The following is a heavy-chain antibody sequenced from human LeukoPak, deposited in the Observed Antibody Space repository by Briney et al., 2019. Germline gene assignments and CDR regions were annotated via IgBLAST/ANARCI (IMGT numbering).Heavy chain of an antibody. CDR2: ISTSGTYI. D-gene: IGHD3-10*01. J-gene: IGHJ6*04. V-gene: IGHV3-21*01. CDR3: ARILSGSYYSYMDV. Sequence: GGSLRLSCAASGFTFSSYNMNWVRQAPGKGLEWVSSISTSGTYIYYADSVKGRFTISRDNAKNSLYLQMNSLRAEDTAVYYCARILSGSYYSYMDVWGKGTTVTVSS. CDR1: GFTFSSYN.